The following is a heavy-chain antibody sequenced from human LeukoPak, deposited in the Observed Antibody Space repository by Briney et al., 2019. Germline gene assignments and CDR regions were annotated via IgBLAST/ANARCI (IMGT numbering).Heavy chain of an antibody. Sequence: SGPTLVNPTQTLTLTCTFSGFSLSTSGVGVGWVRQPPGKALEWLALIYWDDDKRYSPSLKSRLTITKDTSKNQVVLTMTNMDPVDTATYYCAHIIDEYYYDSSGYYSFPSFDYWGQGTLVTVSP. D-gene: IGHD3-22*01. CDR2: IYWDDDK. J-gene: IGHJ4*02. CDR3: AHIIDEYYYDSSGYYSFPSFDY. V-gene: IGHV2-5*02. CDR1: GFSLSTSGVG.